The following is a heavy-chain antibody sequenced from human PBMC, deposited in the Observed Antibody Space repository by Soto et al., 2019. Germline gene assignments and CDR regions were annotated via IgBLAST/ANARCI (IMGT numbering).Heavy chain of an antibody. V-gene: IGHV3-21*01. J-gene: IGHJ4*02. CDR1: GFTFSSYS. CDR2: ISSSSSYI. Sequence: EVQLVESGGGLVKPGGSLRLSCAASGFTFSSYSMNWVRQAPGKGLEWVSSISSSSSYIYYADSVKGRFTISRDNAKNSLYLKRNSLRAEDTAVYYCASRLNDYWGQGTLVTVSS. CDR3: ASRLNDY.